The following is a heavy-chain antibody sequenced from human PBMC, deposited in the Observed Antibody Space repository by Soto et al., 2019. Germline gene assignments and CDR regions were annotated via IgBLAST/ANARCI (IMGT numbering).Heavy chain of an antibody. CDR2: ISYDGSNK. V-gene: IGHV3-30-3*01. Sequence: PGGSLRLCCAASGFTFSSYAMHWVRQAPGKGLEWVAVISYDGSNKYYADSVKGRFTISRDNSKNTLYLQMNSLRAEDTAVYYCARDGFDYWGQGTLVTV. CDR1: GFTFSSYA. CDR3: ARDGFDY. J-gene: IGHJ4*02.